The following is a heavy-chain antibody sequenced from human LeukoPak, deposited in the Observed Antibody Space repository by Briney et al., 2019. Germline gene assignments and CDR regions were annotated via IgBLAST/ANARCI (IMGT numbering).Heavy chain of an antibody. CDR1: GFTFSSYA. Sequence: PGGSLRLSCAASGFTFSSYAMSWVRQAPGKGLEWVSAISGSGGSTYYADSVKGRFTISRDNSKNTLYLQMNSLRAEDTAVYYCAKSPNYDFWSGYYYFDYWGQGTLVTVSS. CDR2: ISGSGGST. J-gene: IGHJ4*02. D-gene: IGHD3-3*01. CDR3: AKSPNYDFWSGYYYFDY. V-gene: IGHV3-23*01.